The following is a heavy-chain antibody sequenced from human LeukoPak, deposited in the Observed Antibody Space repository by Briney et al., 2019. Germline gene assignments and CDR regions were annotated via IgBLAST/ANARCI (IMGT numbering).Heavy chain of an antibody. CDR3: ARETGHGYNWMGY. V-gene: IGHV1-69*13. D-gene: IGHD5-24*01. Sequence: SVKVSCKASGGTFSTYSISWVRQAPGQGLEWMGGIIPIFGTANSAQKFQGRVTITADESTNTAYMELTSLRSEDTAVNYCARETGHGYNWMGYWGQGTLVTVSS. CDR1: GGTFSTYS. J-gene: IGHJ4*02. CDR2: IIPIFGTA.